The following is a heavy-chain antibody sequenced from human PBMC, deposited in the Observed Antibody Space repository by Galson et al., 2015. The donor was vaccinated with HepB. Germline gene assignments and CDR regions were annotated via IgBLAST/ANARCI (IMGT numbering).Heavy chain of an antibody. CDR3: AKGMVGYSYGYNFDY. V-gene: IGHV3-30*02. Sequence: SLRLSCAASGFTFSSYGMHWVRQAPGKGLEWVAFIRYDGSNKYYADSVKGRFTISRDNSKNTLYLQMNSLRAEDTAVYYCAKGMVGYSYGYNFDYWGQGTLVTVSS. CDR2: IRYDGSNK. J-gene: IGHJ4*02. D-gene: IGHD5-18*01. CDR1: GFTFSSYG.